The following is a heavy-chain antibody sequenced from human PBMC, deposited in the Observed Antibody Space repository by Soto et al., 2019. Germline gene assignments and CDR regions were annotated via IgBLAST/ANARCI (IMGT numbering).Heavy chain of an antibody. CDR3: ARNQWDAVAGKGKGYYYYYGMDV. V-gene: IGHV1-69*13. CDR2: IIPIFGTA. Sequence: SVKVACKASGGTFSSYAISWVRQAPGQGREGMGGIIPIFGTANYAQKFQGRVTITADESTSTAYMELSRLRSEDTAVYYCARNQWDAVAGKGKGYYYYYGMDVWGQGTTVTVYS. CDR1: GGTFSSYA. J-gene: IGHJ6*02. D-gene: IGHD6-19*01.